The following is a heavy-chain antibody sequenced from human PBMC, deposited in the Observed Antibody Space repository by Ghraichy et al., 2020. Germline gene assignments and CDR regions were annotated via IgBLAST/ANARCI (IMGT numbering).Heavy chain of an antibody. V-gene: IGHV3-23*01. D-gene: IGHD3-10*01. CDR3: AKDRRFGDLRWRWFDY. CDR2: ISGSGGST. CDR1: GFTFSSYA. Sequence: GGSLRLSCAASGFTFSSYAMSWVRQAPGKGLEWVSAISGSGGSTYYADSVKGRFTISRDNSKNTLYLQMNSLRAEDTAVYYCAKDRRFGDLRWRWFDYWGQGTLVTVSS. J-gene: IGHJ4*02.